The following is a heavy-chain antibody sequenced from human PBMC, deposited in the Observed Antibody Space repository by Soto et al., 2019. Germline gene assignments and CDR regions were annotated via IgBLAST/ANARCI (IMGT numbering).Heavy chain of an antibody. CDR2: ISSSSSYT. Sequence: GGALRLSCAASGFTFSDYYMSWIRQAPGKGLEWVSYISSSSSYTNYADSVKGRFTISRDNAKNSLYLQMNSRRAEDTAVYYCAREVESHFNYWGQGTLVTVSS. CDR3: AREVESHFNY. J-gene: IGHJ4*02. V-gene: IGHV3-11*06. CDR1: GFTFSDYY.